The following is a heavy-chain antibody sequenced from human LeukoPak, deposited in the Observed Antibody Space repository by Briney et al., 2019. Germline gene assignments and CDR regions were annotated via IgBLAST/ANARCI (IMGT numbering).Heavy chain of an antibody. CDR3: ARDRRELERRWFDP. Sequence: SETLSLTCTVSGGSISSYYWSWIRQPAGKGLEWIGRIYTSGSTNYNPSLKSRVTMSVNTSKNQFSLKLSSVTAADTAVYYCARDRRELERRWFDPWGQGTLVTVSS. CDR2: IYTSGST. V-gene: IGHV4-4*07. D-gene: IGHD1-1*01. CDR1: GGSISSYY. J-gene: IGHJ5*02.